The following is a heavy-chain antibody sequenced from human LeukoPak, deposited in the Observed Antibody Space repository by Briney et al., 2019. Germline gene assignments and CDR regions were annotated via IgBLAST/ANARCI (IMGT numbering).Heavy chain of an antibody. V-gene: IGHV3-23*01. CDR2: ISGRSGTT. Sequence: PGGSLRLSCIASGFTFTSSAMSWVRQAPGKGLEWVSAISGRSGTTYYADSVKGRFTISRDNAKNSLYLQMNSLRVEDTALYYCAKDFYRLGEFDAFDNWGQGTMVTVSS. CDR1: GFTFTSSA. D-gene: IGHD3-16*01. J-gene: IGHJ3*02. CDR3: AKDFYRLGEFDAFDN.